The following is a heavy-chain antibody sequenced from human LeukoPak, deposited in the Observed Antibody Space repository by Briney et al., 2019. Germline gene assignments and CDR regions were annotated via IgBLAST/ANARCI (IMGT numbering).Heavy chain of an antibody. V-gene: IGHV3-49*03. J-gene: IGHJ4*02. Sequence: GGSLRLSCTASGFTFGDYAMSWFRQAPGKGLEWVGFIRSKAYGGTTEYAASVKGRFTISRDDSKSIAYLQMNSLKTEDTAVYYCTRGIATPGAPQTFDYWGQGTLVTVSS. CDR3: TRGIATPGAPQTFDY. CDR2: IRSKAYGGTT. CDR1: GFTFGDYA.